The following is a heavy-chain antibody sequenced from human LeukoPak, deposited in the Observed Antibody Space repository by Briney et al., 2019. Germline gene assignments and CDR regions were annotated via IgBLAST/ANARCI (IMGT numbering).Heavy chain of an antibody. V-gene: IGHV3-74*01. CDR1: GFNFISYS. Sequence: GGSLRLSCAASGFNFISYSMSWVRQAPGKGPMWVSRICPDGTVTNYADSVKARFIISRDNARNTVYLQMNSLRVEDTAVYYCVRDFRSADYWGQGTLVTVSS. J-gene: IGHJ4*02. CDR2: ICPDGTVT. CDR3: VRDFRSADY.